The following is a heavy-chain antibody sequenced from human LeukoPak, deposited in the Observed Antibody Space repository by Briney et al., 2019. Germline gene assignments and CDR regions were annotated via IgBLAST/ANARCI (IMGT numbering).Heavy chain of an antibody. CDR1: GYTFINYD. CDR3: VRTPPKGDIDY. V-gene: IGHV1-8*01. CDR2: MSANSGNT. D-gene: IGHD2-21*02. J-gene: IGHJ4*02. Sequence: ASVKVSCKTSGYTFINYDINWIRQAPGQGLEWLGWMSANSGNTGYAQKFQGRVTMTRTTSISTAFMELSRLTFEDTAVYYCVRTPPKGDIDYWGQGTLVTVPS.